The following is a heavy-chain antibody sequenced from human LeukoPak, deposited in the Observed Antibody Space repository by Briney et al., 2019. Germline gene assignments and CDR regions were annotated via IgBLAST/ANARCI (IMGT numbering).Heavy chain of an antibody. CDR2: INHSGST. J-gene: IGHJ3*02. CDR1: GGSFSGYY. D-gene: IGHD2-2*01. CDR3: ARGGVDCSSTSCYRLRAFDI. V-gene: IGHV4-34*01. Sequence: PSETLSLTCAVYGGSFSGYYWSWIRQPPAKGLEWIGEINHSGSTNYNPSLKSRVTISVDTAKKQFSMKLSSVNAADTAVYYCARGGVDCSSTSCYRLRAFDIWGQGTMVTVSS.